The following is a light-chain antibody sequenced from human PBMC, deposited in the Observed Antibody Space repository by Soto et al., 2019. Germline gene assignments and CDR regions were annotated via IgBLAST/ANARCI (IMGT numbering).Light chain of an antibody. CDR3: DVYCSSRT. CDR1: QSVSSSY. CDR2: GAS. Sequence: EIVLTKSPGTLSLSPGERATLSCRASQSVSSSYLAWYQQKPGQAPRLLIYGASSRATGIPDRFSGSRSGTDFTLTISRLEPEDLAVYYCDVYCSSRTFSQGIGVDIK. V-gene: IGKV3-20*01. J-gene: IGKJ1*01.